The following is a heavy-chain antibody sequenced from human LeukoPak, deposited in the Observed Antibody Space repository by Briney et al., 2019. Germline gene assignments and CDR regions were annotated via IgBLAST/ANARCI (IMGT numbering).Heavy chain of an antibody. CDR3: ARGRDDNSGYYYGSFDY. CDR2: IIPIFGTA. CDR1: GGTFSSYA. J-gene: IGHJ4*02. D-gene: IGHD3-22*01. V-gene: IGHV1-69*01. Sequence: SVKASCKASGGTFSSYAISWVRQAPGQGLEWMGGIIPIFGTANYAQKFQGRVTITADESTSTAYMELSSLRSEDTAVYYCARGRDDNSGYYYGSFDYWGQGTLVTVSS.